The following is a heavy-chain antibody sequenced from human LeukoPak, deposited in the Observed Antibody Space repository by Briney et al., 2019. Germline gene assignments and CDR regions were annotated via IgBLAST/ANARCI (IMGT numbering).Heavy chain of an antibody. CDR2: ISGSGGST. CDR1: GFTFSSYA. J-gene: IGHJ4*02. D-gene: IGHD5-18*01. CDR3: AKGSSRREANTAMAPDYY. Sequence: GGSLRPSCAASGFTFSSYAMSWVRQAPGKGLEWVSAISGSGGSTYYADSVKGRFTISRDNSKNKLYLQMNSLRAEDTAVYYCAKGSSRREANTAMAPDYYWGQGTLGTVSS. V-gene: IGHV3-23*01.